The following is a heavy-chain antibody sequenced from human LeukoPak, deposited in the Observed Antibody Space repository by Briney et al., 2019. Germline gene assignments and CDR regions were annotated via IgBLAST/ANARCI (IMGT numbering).Heavy chain of an antibody. D-gene: IGHD5-24*01. V-gene: IGHV4-38-2*02. Sequence: SETLSLTCTVSGYSISSGYYWGWIRQPPGKGLEWIGSIYHSGSTYYNPSLKSRVTISVDTSKNQFSLKLSSVTAADTAVYYCARMQSELRWLQSGYCDYWGQGTLVTVSS. CDR3: ARMQSELRWLQSGYCDY. CDR1: GYSISSGYY. J-gene: IGHJ4*02. CDR2: IYHSGST.